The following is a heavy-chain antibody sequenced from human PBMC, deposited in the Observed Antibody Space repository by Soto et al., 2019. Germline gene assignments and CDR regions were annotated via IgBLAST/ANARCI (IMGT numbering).Heavy chain of an antibody. CDR1: GYTFTSYG. J-gene: IGHJ5*02. CDR3: ARGYCSGGSCYTGGFDP. Sequence: QVQLVQSGAEVKKPGASVRVSCKASGYTFTSYGISWVRQAPGQGLEWMGWISGYNGNTNYAQKLQGRVTMTKDTSTSTANMELRSLRSDDTAVYYCARGYCSGGSCYTGGFDPWGQGTLVTVSS. CDR2: ISGYNGNT. D-gene: IGHD2-15*01. V-gene: IGHV1-18*01.